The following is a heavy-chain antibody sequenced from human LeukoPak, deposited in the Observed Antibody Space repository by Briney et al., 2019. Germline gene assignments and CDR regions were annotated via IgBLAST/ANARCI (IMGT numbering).Heavy chain of an antibody. Sequence: GGSLRLSCAASGFTFSSYEMNWVRQAPGKGLEWVANIKQDGSEKYYVDSVKGRFTISRDNSKNSLYLQMNSLRTEDTALYYCAKESDGGDYYIDYWGQGTLVTVSS. J-gene: IGHJ4*02. V-gene: IGHV3-7*03. CDR2: IKQDGSEK. CDR1: GFTFSSYE. CDR3: AKESDGGDYYIDY. D-gene: IGHD4/OR15-4a*01.